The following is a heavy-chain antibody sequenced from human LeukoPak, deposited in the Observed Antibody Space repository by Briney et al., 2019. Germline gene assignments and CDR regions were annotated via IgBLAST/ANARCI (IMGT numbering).Heavy chain of an antibody. D-gene: IGHD3/OR15-3a*01. CDR1: GDSISSYY. CDR3: ARQHGGTFGRLHYDYFHMDV. J-gene: IGHJ6*03. V-gene: IGHV4-4*07. Sequence: SETLPLTCSVSGDSISSYYWTWIRQPAGKGLEWIGRLYTSGSTNYNPSLKSRVTMSVDTSKNQFSLKLSSVTAADTAVYYCARQHGGTFGRLHYDYFHMDVWGEGTTVTVSS. CDR2: LYTSGST.